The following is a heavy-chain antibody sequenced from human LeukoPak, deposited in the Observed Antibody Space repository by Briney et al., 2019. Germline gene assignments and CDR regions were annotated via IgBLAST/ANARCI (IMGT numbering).Heavy chain of an antibody. J-gene: IGHJ4*02. CDR3: AREGDASGWYGVQY. CDR1: GYTFTSYG. V-gene: IGHV7-4-1*02. CDR2: INTNTGNP. D-gene: IGHD6-19*01. Sequence: ASVKVSCKASGYTFTSYGISWVRQAPGQGLEWMGWINTNTGNPTYAQGFTGRFVFSLDTSVSTAYLEISSLKAEDTAMYYCAREGDASGWYGVQYWGQGTLVTVSS.